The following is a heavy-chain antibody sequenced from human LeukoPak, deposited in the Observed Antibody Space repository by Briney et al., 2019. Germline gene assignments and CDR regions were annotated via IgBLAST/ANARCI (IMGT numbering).Heavy chain of an antibody. CDR1: GFTFSNYG. Sequence: GGSLRLSCAASGFTFSNYGMHWVRQAPGKGLEWVALISYDGSNKYFADSVKGRFTISRDNSKNTLYLQMHSLSAEDTAVYYCAKDNVAAAGRYFDYWGQGTLVTVSS. CDR3: AKDNVAAAGRYFDY. V-gene: IGHV3-30*18. D-gene: IGHD6-13*01. CDR2: ISYDGSNK. J-gene: IGHJ4*02.